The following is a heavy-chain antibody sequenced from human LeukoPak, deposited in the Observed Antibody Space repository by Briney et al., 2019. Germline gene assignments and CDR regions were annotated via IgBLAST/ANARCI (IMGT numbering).Heavy chain of an antibody. CDR2: IHYSGST. V-gene: IGHV4-59*01. Sequence: SETLSLTCTVSGGSISSYYWSWIRQPPGKGLEWIGYIHYSGSTNYNPSLKSRVTISVDRSKNQFSLKLSSVTAADTAVYYCARDPLGGYHFDYWGQGTLVTVSS. J-gene: IGHJ4*02. CDR1: GGSISSYY. CDR3: ARDPLGGYHFDY. D-gene: IGHD3-16*02.